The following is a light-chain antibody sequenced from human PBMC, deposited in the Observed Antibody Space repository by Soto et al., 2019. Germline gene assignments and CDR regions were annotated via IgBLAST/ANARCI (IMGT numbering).Light chain of an antibody. V-gene: IGLV2-14*01. CDR2: EVS. J-gene: IGLJ1*01. Sequence: QSVLTQPASVSGSPGQSITISGTGTSSDVGGYNYVSWYQQHPGKAHKLMIYEVSNRPSGVSIRFSGSKSGNTASLTISGLQAEDEADYYCSSYTSSTSLDVFGTGTKVTVL. CDR3: SSYTSSTSLDV. CDR1: SSDVGGYNY.